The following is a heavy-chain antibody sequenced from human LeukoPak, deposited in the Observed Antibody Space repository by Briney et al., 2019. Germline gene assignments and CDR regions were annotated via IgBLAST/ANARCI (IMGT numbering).Heavy chain of an antibody. CDR2: IYDSGST. V-gene: IGHV4-59*08. CDR1: YY. D-gene: IGHD6-13*01. Sequence: YYWSWIRQPPGKGLEWIGYIYDSGSTNYNPSLKRRVTISVYTSNNQFSLKLSSVTAADTAVYYCATRDSSSLKVDYWGQGTLVTVSS. J-gene: IGHJ4*02. CDR3: ATRDSSSLKVDY.